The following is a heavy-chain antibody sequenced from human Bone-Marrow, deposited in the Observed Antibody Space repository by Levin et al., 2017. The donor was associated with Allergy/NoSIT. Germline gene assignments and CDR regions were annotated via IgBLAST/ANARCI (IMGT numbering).Heavy chain of an antibody. V-gene: IGHV4-34*01. J-gene: IGHJ6*02. Sequence: SETLSLTCGVYGGSFYTSYWSWVRQPPGKGLEWIGEINHSGTTKYNPSLKSRVTISVDTSENHISLRLSSVTAADTAVYYCAGAFASAGTDSIYFYYYGVDVWGQGTTVTVSS. CDR1: GGSFYTSY. D-gene: IGHD6-13*01. CDR2: INHSGTT. CDR3: AGAFASAGTDSIYFYYYGVDV.